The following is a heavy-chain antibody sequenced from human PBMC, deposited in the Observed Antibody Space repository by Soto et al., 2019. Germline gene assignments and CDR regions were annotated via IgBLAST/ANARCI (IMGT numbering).Heavy chain of an antibody. Sequence: GESLKISCKGSGYSFTSYWISWVCQMPGKGLEWMGRIDPSDSYTNYSPSFQGHVTISADKSISTAYLQWSSLKASDTAMYYCARSLAARNYYYYGMDVWGQGTTVTVSS. D-gene: IGHD6-6*01. J-gene: IGHJ6*02. CDR3: ARSLAARNYYYYGMDV. CDR1: GYSFTSYW. CDR2: IDPSDSYT. V-gene: IGHV5-10-1*01.